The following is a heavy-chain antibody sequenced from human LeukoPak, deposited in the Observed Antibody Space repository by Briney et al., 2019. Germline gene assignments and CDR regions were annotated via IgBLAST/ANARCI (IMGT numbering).Heavy chain of an antibody. Sequence: SETLSLTCAVYGGSFSGYYWSWIRQPPGKGLEWIGYIYYSGSTNYNPSLKSRVTISVDTSKNQFSLKLSSVTAADTAVYYCARSVSYSSGWSYYYYYYMDVWGKGTTVTISS. CDR2: IYYSGST. J-gene: IGHJ6*03. V-gene: IGHV4-59*01. CDR1: GGSFSGYY. CDR3: ARSVSYSSGWSYYYYYYMDV. D-gene: IGHD6-19*01.